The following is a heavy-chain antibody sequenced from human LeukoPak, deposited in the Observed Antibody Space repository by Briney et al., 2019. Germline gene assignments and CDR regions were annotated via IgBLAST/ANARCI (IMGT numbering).Heavy chain of an antibody. J-gene: IGHJ6*03. CDR3: ARVPPTMVSYHYYMDV. Sequence: PGGSLRLSCAASGFTFSSYSMNWVRQAPGKGLEWVSPISSSSSYIYYADSVKGRFTISRDNAKNSLYLQMNSLRAEDTAVYYCARVPPTMVSYHYYMDVWGKGTTVTVSS. D-gene: IGHD3-10*01. CDR1: GFTFSSYS. V-gene: IGHV3-21*01. CDR2: ISSSSSYI.